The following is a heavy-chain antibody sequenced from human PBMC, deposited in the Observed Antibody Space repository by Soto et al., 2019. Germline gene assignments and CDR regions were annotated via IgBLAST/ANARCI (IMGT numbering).Heavy chain of an antibody. D-gene: IGHD5-12*01. Sequence: QVQLQESGPGLVKPSETLSLTCTVSGGSISSYYWSWIRQPPGKGLEWIGYIYYSGSTNYNSSLKSRVTISVDTSKNQFSLKLSSVTAADTAVYYCAREVPRDGYNYFDYWGQGTLVTVSS. CDR2: IYYSGST. CDR1: GGSISSYY. CDR3: AREVPRDGYNYFDY. J-gene: IGHJ4*02. V-gene: IGHV4-59*01.